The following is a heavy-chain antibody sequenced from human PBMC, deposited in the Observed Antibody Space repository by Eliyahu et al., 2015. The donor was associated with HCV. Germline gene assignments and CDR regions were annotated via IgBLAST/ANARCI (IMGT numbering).Heavy chain of an antibody. CDR2: FFSAATT. D-gene: IGHD3-16*01. V-gene: IGHV3-66*01. CDR1: GFSVGSYY. Sequence: EVQLVESGGGLVQPGGSLRLACVASGFSVGSYYMSWVRQAPEKGPEWLSVFFSAATTYYADSVKGRFTISRDTARNTLYLQMDNLRTEDTGVYYCTRGAGDRIYGMDVWGQGTSVTVSS. CDR3: TRGAGDRIYGMDV. J-gene: IGHJ6*02.